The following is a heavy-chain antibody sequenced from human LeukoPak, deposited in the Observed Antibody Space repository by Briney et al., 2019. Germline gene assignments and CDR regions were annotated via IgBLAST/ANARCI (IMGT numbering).Heavy chain of an antibody. D-gene: IGHD2-21*02. J-gene: IGHJ4*02. V-gene: IGHV3-15*05. CDR1: GFTFSNAW. Sequence: GGSLRLSCAASGFTFSNAWMTWVRQAPGKGLEWVGRIKSKTDSGTTDYAAPVKGRFTISRDDSKNTLYLQMNSLKTEDTAVYYCTREAVTANGYFDYWGQGTLVTVSS. CDR2: IKSKTDSGTT. CDR3: TREAVTANGYFDY.